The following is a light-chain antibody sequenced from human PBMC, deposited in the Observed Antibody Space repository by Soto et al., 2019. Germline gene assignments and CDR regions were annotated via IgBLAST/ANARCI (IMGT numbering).Light chain of an antibody. J-gene: IGKJ3*01. CDR2: DAS. V-gene: IGKV3-11*01. Sequence: EIVLTQSPATLSLSPGERATLSCRASQSVSSYLAWYQQKPGQAPRLLIYDASNRATGIPARFSGSGSGTDSTLTISSIEPEDFAVYNCQQRSNWPPVFTFGPGTKVDIK. CDR3: QQRSNWPPVFT. CDR1: QSVSSY.